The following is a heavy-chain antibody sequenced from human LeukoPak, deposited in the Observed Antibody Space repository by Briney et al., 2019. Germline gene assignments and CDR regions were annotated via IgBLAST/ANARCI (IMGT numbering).Heavy chain of an antibody. V-gene: IGHV3-23*01. D-gene: IGHD2-8*01. Sequence: PGGSLRLSCAASGFTFSSYAMSWVRQAPGKGLEWVSGISGMGGYTYYADSVKGRFTVSRDNSKNTLFLQMNSLRAAGTAVYYCAKDLMPAAPTRFDFWGQGTLVTVSS. CDR1: GFTFSSYA. CDR2: ISGMGGYT. J-gene: IGHJ4*02. CDR3: AKDLMPAAPTRFDF.